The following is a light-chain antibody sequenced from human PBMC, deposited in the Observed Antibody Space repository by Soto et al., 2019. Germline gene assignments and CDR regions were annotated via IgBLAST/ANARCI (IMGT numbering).Light chain of an antibody. J-gene: IGKJ2*01. CDR1: QSVSNNY. CDR2: GAS. Sequence: EIVLTQSPGTLSLSPGERATLSCRASQSVSNNYLAWYQQKPGQAPRLLIYGASNRATGIPDRFSGSGSGTEFTLTISSLQPDDFATYYCQLHNTYPFVFGQGTKLQI. V-gene: IGKV3-20*01. CDR3: QLHNTYPFV.